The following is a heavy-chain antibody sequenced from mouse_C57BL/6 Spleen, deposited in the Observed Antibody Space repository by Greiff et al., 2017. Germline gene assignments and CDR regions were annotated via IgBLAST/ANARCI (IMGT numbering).Heavy chain of an antibody. D-gene: IGHD2-1*01. CDR3: AREYGNHVAFDV. CDR2: IHPNSGST. V-gene: IGHV1-64*01. J-gene: IGHJ1*03. Sequence: QVQLQQPGAELVKPGASVKLSCKASGYTFTSYWMHWVKQRPGQGLEWIGMIHPNSGSTNYNEKFKSKATLTVDKSSSTAYMQLSSLTSEDSAVYYCAREYGNHVAFDVWGTGTTVTVSS. CDR1: GYTFTSYW.